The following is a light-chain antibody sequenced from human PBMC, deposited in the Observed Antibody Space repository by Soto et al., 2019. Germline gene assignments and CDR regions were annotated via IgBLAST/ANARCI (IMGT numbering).Light chain of an antibody. CDR2: GGS. CDR1: QSVSSN. V-gene: IGKV3-20*01. Sequence: IVMTPSQVTLSVSPCERVTLSFRASQSVSSNLAWYQQKPGQAPSLLIYGGSSRSTGIPDRFSGSGSGTDFTLTVSRLEPEDFAVYYCQQYGSSPQTFGQGTKVDIK. J-gene: IGKJ1*01. CDR3: QQYGSSPQT.